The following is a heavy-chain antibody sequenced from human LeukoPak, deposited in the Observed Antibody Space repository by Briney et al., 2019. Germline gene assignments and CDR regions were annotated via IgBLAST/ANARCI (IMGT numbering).Heavy chain of an antibody. CDR1: GYTFTDYY. CDR3: ATATTVTGPLDAFDI. D-gene: IGHD4-11*01. CDR2: VDPEDGET. Sequence: ASVKVSCKVSGYTFTDYYMHWVQQAPGKGLEWIGLVDPEDGETIYAEKFQGRVTITADTSTDTAYMELSSLRSEDTAVYYCATATTVTGPLDAFDIWGQGTMVTVSS. J-gene: IGHJ3*02. V-gene: IGHV1-69-2*01.